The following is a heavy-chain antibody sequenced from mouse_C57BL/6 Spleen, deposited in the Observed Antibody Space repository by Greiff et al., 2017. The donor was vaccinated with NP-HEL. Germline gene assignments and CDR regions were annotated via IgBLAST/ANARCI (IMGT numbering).Heavy chain of an antibody. CDR2: IDPSDSYT. D-gene: IGHD4-1*01. Sequence: VQLQQPGAELVMPGASVKLSCKASGYTFTSYWMHWVKQRPGQGLEWIGEIDPSDSYTNYNQKFKGKSTLTVDKSSSTAYMQLSSLTSEDSAVYYCAARVNWAWFAYWGQGTLVTVSA. J-gene: IGHJ3*01. V-gene: IGHV1-69*01. CDR1: GYTFTSYW. CDR3: AARVNWAWFAY.